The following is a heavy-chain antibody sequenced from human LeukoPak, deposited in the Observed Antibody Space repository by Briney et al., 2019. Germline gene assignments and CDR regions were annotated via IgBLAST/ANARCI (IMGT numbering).Heavy chain of an antibody. CDR3: TEEIDY. CDR1: GFTFTTFW. J-gene: IGHJ4*02. V-gene: IGHV3-74*01. CDR2: ISNDGSRT. Sequence: GGSLRLSCATSGFTFTTFWMHWVRQAPGKGLVWVSRISNDGSRTNYADSLKGRFTISRDNSKNTLYLQMNSLRAEDTAVYYCTEEIDYWGQGTLVTVSS.